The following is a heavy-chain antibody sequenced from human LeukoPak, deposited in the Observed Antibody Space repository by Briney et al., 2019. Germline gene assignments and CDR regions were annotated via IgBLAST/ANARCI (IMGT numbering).Heavy chain of an antibody. CDR3: ARTAYCPSTTCSYYDS. CDR1: GFTVSTNY. V-gene: IGHV3-66*01. D-gene: IGHD2-2*01. J-gene: IGHJ4*02. CDR2: IYRGDKT. Sequence: GGSLRLSCAASGFTVSTNYMTWVRQAPGKGLEWVSVIYRGDKTDYADSVKGRFIISRDNSTNTLSLQMNSLRAEDTAVHYCARTAYCPSTTCSYYDSWGQGTLVTVSS.